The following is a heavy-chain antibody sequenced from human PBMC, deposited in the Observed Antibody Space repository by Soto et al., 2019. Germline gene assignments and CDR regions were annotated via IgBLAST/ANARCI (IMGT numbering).Heavy chain of an antibody. D-gene: IGHD1-7*01. CDR1: GFTFDDYA. Sequence: EVQLVESGGALVQPGRSLRLSCAASGFTFDDYAMHWVRQAPGKGLEWVSGISWNSGTIDYADSVKGRFTISRDNAKKSLYLQMNSLRAEDTALYYCARTCLSLMGHMDVWGKGTTVTVSS. V-gene: IGHV3-9*01. CDR2: ISWNSGTI. CDR3: ARTCLSLMGHMDV. J-gene: IGHJ6*03.